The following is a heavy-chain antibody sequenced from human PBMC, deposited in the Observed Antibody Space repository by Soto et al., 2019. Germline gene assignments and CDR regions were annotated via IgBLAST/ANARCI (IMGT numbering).Heavy chain of an antibody. CDR2: MNTNTNTT. CDR1: GDTFTNND. V-gene: IGHV1-8*01. D-gene: IGHD6-6*01. CDR3: AREVVETSSLWLGP. J-gene: IGHJ5*02. Sequence: ASVKVSCNASGDTFTNNDINWVRQAPGQGLEWIGGMNTNTNTTDYAEVFEGRVSLTWDTSISTAYMQLNSLKIDDTAVYYCAREVVETSSLWLGPWGQGTLVTVSS.